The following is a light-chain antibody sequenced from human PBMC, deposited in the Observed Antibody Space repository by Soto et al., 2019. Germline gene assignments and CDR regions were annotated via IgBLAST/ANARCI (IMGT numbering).Light chain of an antibody. Sequence: EIVLTQSPGTLSLSPGDRATLSCRASQSVSSSYLAWYQQKPGRAPRLLMNDVSTRVTGFPDRFSGSGSETDFTLTISRLEPEDFAVYYCQHYGDSPSFGGGTKVDIK. J-gene: IGKJ4*01. CDR2: DVS. CDR3: QHYGDSPS. CDR1: QSVSSSY. V-gene: IGKV3-20*01.